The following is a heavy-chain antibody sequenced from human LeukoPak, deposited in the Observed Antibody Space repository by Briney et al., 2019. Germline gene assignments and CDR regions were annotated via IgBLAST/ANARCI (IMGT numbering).Heavy chain of an antibody. J-gene: IGHJ4*02. CDR3: ARAYSRESGYDFVFEY. D-gene: IGHD5-12*01. V-gene: IGHV3-74*01. CDR2: INSDGSST. CDR1: GFTFSDYW. Sequence: GGSLRLSCATSGFTFSDYWMHWVRQAPGEGLVWVSRINSDGSSTSYADSVRGRFTISRDNSKNTLYLQMNSLRAEDTAVYYCARAYSRESGYDFVFEYWGQGTLVTVSS.